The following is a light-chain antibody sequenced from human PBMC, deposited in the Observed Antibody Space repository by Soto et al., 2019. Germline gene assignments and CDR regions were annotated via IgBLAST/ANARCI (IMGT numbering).Light chain of an antibody. CDR1: GSDIGHYDY. Sequence: QSALTQPASVSGSPGQSITISCTAPGSDIGHYDYFSWYQHHPGRAPKLIIFDVSRRPSGVSNRFSGSKSGNTASLTISGLQAEDEGTYYCCSYTGSDTMVFGGGTKLTVL. CDR2: DVS. CDR3: CSYTGSDTMV. J-gene: IGLJ3*02. V-gene: IGLV2-14*03.